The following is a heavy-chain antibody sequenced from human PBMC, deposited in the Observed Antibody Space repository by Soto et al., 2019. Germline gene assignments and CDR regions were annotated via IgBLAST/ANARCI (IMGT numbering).Heavy chain of an antibody. CDR2: LYWDDDK. J-gene: IGHJ4*02. V-gene: IGHV2-5*02. CDR1: GFSLSTSGVG. CDR3: PRPYNYAGGGFAS. Sequence: QITLKESGPTLVKPTQTLTLTCTFSGFSLSTSGVGVCWIRQPPGKALEWLALLYWDDDKRYSPSLKSRLPITMGTSKIQVVLTMTNIDPVDTATYSCPRPYNYAGGGFASWAQRTLLTVSS. D-gene: IGHD3-10*01.